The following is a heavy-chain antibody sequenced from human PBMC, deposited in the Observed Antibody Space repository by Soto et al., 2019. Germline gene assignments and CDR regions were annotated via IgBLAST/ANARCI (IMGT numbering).Heavy chain of an antibody. CDR1: GFTFISDW. Sequence: PGGSLRVSCAASGFTFISDWMSWVRQAPGKGLEWVANIKQDGSEKYYVDSVKGRFTISRDNAKNSLYLQMNSLRAEDTAVYYCAKDHGDCSDGMVVWGQAPPVTVFS. CDR2: IKQDGSEK. CDR3: AKDHGDCSDGMVV. V-gene: IGHV3-7*01. J-gene: IGHJ6*02. D-gene: IGHD2-21*02.